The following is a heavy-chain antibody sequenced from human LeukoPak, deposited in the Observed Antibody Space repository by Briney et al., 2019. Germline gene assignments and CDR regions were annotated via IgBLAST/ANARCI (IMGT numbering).Heavy chain of an antibody. V-gene: IGHV1-8*01. D-gene: IGHD3-3*01. CDR2: MNPNSGNT. CDR3: ARDGREYDFWSGYPDYYYGMDV. CDR1: GYTFTSSD. Sequence: ASVKVSCKASGYTFTSSDFNWVRQATGQGLEWMGWMNPNSGNTGYAQKFQGRVTMTRDTSTSTVYMELSSLRSEDTAVYYCARDGREYDFWSGYPDYYYGMDVWGQGTTVTVSS. J-gene: IGHJ6*02.